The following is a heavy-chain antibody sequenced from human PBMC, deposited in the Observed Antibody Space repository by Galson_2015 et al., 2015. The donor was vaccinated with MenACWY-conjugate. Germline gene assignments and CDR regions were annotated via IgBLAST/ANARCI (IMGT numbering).Heavy chain of an antibody. CDR1: GFTFNNYW. Sequence: SLRLSCAPSGFTFNNYWMHWVRQPPGKWLEWISYIKADGSFSNYADSVKDRFTISTDNAKNIVYLQMDGLGDEDTAVYFCARDNNWSFVSWGQGTLVTVSS. CDR2: IKADGSFS. V-gene: IGHV3-74*01. J-gene: IGHJ4*02. CDR3: ARDNNWSFVS. D-gene: IGHD1-1*01.